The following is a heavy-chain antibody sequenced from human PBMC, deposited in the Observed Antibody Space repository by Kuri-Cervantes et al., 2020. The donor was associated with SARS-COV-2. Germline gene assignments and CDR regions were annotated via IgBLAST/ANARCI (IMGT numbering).Heavy chain of an antibody. D-gene: IGHD3-10*01. CDR1: GYTFTGYY. J-gene: IGHJ6*02. V-gene: IGHV1-2*04. CDR2: INPNSGGT. Sequence: ASVKVSCKASGYTFTGYYMHWVRQAPGQGLEWMGWINPNSGGTNYAQKFQGWVTMTRDTSSTGYMELSRLRSDDTAVYYCARGMVRGLIQSYYYGMDVWGQGTTVTDSS. CDR3: ARGMVRGLIQSYYYGMDV.